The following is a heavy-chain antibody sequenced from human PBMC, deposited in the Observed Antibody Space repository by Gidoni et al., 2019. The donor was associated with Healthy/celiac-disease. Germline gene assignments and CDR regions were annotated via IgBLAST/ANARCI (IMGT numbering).Heavy chain of an antibody. Sequence: EVQLVESGGGLVQPGRSLRLSCAASGFTFADYAMHWVRQAPGKGLEWVSGISWNSGSIGYADSVQGRFTISRDNAKNSLYLQMNSLRAEDTALYYCAKGFYYYDSSGYYSNAFDIWGQGTMVTVSS. CDR3: AKGFYYYDSSGYYSNAFDI. CDR2: ISWNSGSI. J-gene: IGHJ3*02. V-gene: IGHV3-9*01. CDR1: GFTFADYA. D-gene: IGHD3-22*01.